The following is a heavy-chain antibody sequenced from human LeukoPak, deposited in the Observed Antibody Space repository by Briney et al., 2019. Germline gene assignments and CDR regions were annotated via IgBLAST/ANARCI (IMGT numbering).Heavy chain of an antibody. Sequence: HSGRSLRLSCAASGFTFSSYVMHWVRQAPGKGLEWVAVISYDGSNKYYADSVKGRFTISRDNSKHTLYLQMNSLRAEDTAVYYCAKDQPDIVVVVAATPNWFDPCGQGTLVTVSS. V-gene: IGHV3-30*18. CDR3: AKDQPDIVVVVAATPNWFDP. CDR1: GFTFSSYV. CDR2: ISYDGSNK. J-gene: IGHJ5*02. D-gene: IGHD2-15*01.